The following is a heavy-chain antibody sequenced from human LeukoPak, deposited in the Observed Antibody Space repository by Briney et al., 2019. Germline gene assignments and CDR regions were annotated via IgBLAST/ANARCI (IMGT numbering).Heavy chain of an antibody. CDR3: ARDLLGRGGSFDY. Sequence: MSSETLSLTCTVSGGSISTYYWSWIRQPPGKGLEWIGYIYYSGSTNYNPSLRSRVTMSVDTSKNQFSLKLSSVTAADTAVYYCARDLLGRGGSFDYWGQGTLVTVSS. D-gene: IGHD3-10*01. V-gene: IGHV4-59*01. CDR2: IYYSGST. CDR1: GGSISTYY. J-gene: IGHJ4*02.